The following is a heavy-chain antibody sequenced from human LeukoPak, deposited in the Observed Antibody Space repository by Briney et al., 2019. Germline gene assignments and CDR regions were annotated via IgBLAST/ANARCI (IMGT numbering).Heavy chain of an antibody. J-gene: IGHJ6*02. CDR1: GFTFSSYG. Sequence: PGGSLRLSCAASGFTFSSYGMNWVRQAPGKGLEGVSYISSRGDTISYADSVKGRFTISRDNAKNSLYLQMSSLRAEDTAVYYCARYCSGGTCYPHYYYYGMDVWGQGTTVTVSS. V-gene: IGHV3-48*01. CDR2: ISSRGDTI. CDR3: ARYCSGGTCYPHYYYYGMDV. D-gene: IGHD2-15*01.